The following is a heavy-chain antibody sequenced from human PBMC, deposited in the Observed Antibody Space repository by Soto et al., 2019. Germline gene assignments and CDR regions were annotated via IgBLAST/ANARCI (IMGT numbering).Heavy chain of an antibody. Sequence: VQLVQSGAEVKKPGASVKVSCKASGYTFTSYGISWVRPAPGQGLEWMGWISAYNGNTNYAQKLQGRGTMTTDTATSTASMELRSLRSADTAVYYCARDNEAAMVLGFDPWGQGTLVTVSS. D-gene: IGHD5-18*01. V-gene: IGHV1-18*01. J-gene: IGHJ5*02. CDR2: ISAYNGNT. CDR3: ARDNEAAMVLGFDP. CDR1: GYTFTSYG.